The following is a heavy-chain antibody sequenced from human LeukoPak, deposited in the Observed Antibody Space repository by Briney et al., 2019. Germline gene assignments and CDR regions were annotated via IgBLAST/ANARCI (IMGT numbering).Heavy chain of an antibody. CDR2: MKQDGSEK. CDR3: AKDNRRHYTSGPNPDSLH. V-gene: IGHV3-7*03. J-gene: IGHJ4*02. CDR1: GFTFSSYW. Sequence: HPGGSLRLSCAASGFTFSSYWMSWVRQAPGKGLEWVANMKQDGSEKYYVDSVKGRFTISGDNAKNSLYLQMNSLRVEDTAFYYCAKDNRRHYTSGPNPDSLHWGQGALVTVSS. D-gene: IGHD6-19*01.